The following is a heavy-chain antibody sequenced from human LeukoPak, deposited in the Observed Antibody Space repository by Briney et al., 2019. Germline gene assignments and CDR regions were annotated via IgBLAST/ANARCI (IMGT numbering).Heavy chain of an antibody. D-gene: IGHD3-10*01. CDR1: GFTVSSNY. CDR3: ARAYGSGSYLPFDP. CDR2: IYSGGST. J-gene: IGHJ5*02. V-gene: IGHV3-53*01. Sequence: AGGSLRLSCVASGFTVSSNYMSWVRQAPGKGLEWVSVIYSGGSTYYADSVKGRFTISRDNSKNTLYLQMNSLRAEDTAVYYCARAYGSGSYLPFDPWGQGTLVTVSS.